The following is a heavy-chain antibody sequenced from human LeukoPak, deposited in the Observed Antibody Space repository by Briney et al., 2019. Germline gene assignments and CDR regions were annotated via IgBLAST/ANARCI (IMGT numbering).Heavy chain of an antibody. J-gene: IGHJ4*02. D-gene: IGHD3-10*01. CDR1: GDSISSYY. V-gene: IGHV4-59*01. CDR3: ARESYYGSGSEGYFAY. Sequence: SETLSLTCTVSGDSISSYYWSWIRQPPGKGLEWIGNMYYSGSANYNPSLKSRVTISVDTSKNQFSLKLSSVTAADTAVYYCARESYYGSGSEGYFAYWGQGTLVTVSS. CDR2: MYYSGSA.